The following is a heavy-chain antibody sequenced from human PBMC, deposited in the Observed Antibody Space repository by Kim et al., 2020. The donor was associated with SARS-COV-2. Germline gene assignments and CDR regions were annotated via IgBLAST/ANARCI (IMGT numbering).Heavy chain of an antibody. Sequence: GGSLRLSCAASGFTFRNYSMHWVRQAPGKGLEWVAFMTSSRSNKYYVDSVKGRFTISRDNAKNTLYLQMNSLRAEDTAVYYCARGRRSVSDGLGDSDIWGQGTLVTVSS. V-gene: IGHV3-30*03. J-gene: IGHJ4*03. CDR3: ARGRRSVSDGLGDSDI. D-gene: IGHD2-21*01. CDR1: GFTFRNYS. CDR2: MTSSRSNK.